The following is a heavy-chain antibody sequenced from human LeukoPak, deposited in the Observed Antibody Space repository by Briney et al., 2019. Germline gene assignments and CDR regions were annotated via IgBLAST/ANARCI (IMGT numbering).Heavy chain of an antibody. J-gene: IGHJ5*02. V-gene: IGHV3-11*04. Sequence: PGGSLRLSCAASGFTFSDSYMSWIRQSPGRGLEWLSYILPSGSTRFYADSVKGRFTTSRDNANNLLYLQMNSLRVADTAVYFCARGVRDACSGGTCYPVWFDAWGEGSLVTVSS. CDR3: ARGVRDACSGGTCYPVWFDA. D-gene: IGHD2-15*01. CDR1: GFTFSDSY. CDR2: ILPSGSTR.